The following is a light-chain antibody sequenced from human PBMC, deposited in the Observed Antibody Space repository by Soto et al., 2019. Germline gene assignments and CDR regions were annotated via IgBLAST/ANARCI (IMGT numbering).Light chain of an antibody. Sequence: DLVMTQSPLSLPVTPGEPGSISCRSSQSLLHSNGYNYLDWFLQKPGQSPQLLIYLGSNRASGVPDRFSGSGSGTDFTLKISRVEAEDVGVYYCMQALQTPYTFGQGTKLEIK. CDR2: LGS. CDR3: MQALQTPYT. CDR1: QSLLHSNGYNY. J-gene: IGKJ2*01. V-gene: IGKV2-28*01.